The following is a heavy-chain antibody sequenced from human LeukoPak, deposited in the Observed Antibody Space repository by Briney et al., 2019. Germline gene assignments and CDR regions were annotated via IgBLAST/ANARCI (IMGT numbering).Heavy chain of an antibody. Sequence: GGSLRLSCAASGFIFSSNWMSWVRQAPGKGLEWVANIKQDGSEEYNVDSVKGRFSISRDNAKNSLYLQMNSLRVEDTAVYYCARIGDYYDFWSGYYYFDKWGQGTLVTVSS. V-gene: IGHV3-7*01. CDR3: ARIGDYYDFWSGYYYFDK. CDR1: GFIFSSNW. D-gene: IGHD3-3*01. CDR2: IKQDGSEE. J-gene: IGHJ4*02.